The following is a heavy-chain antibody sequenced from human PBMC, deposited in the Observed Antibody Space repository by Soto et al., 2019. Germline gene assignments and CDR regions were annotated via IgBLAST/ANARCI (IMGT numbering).Heavy chain of an antibody. Sequence: QVQLVQSGAEVKKPGSSVKVSCEASGGTFSGHAISWVRQAPGQGPEWMGGLIPLFGTTQHAQNFQDRLTITADKSPRRAYLELTSLRFEDTAIYYCARGPNWGYRFDSWGQGTLVTVSS. CDR2: LIPLFGTT. CDR3: ARGPNWGYRFDS. J-gene: IGHJ4*02. V-gene: IGHV1-69*06. CDR1: GGTFSGHA. D-gene: IGHD7-27*01.